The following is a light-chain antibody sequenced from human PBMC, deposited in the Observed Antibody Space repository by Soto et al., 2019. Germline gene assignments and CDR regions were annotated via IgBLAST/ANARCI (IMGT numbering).Light chain of an antibody. CDR3: QQYNNWPPIT. Sequence: EIVLTQSPAALSVSPGGRATLSCRASQDVMYDLAWYQQKPGQAPRLLVYGASTRATDAPPRFRGSGSGREFSLTISSLQSEDFAVYYCQQYNNWPPITFGQGTRLEIK. CDR2: GAS. V-gene: IGKV3-15*01. CDR1: QDVMYD. J-gene: IGKJ5*01.